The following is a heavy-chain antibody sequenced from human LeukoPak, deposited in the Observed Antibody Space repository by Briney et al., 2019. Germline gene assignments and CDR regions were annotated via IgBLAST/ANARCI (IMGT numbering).Heavy chain of an antibody. Sequence: GRSLRLSCAASGFTFDDYAMHWVRQAPGKGLEWVSGISWNSGSIGYADSVKGRFTISRDNAKNPLYLQMNSLRAEDTALYYCAKATGYSSSWDAFDIWGQGTMVTVSS. D-gene: IGHD6-13*01. CDR3: AKATGYSSSWDAFDI. CDR2: ISWNSGSI. V-gene: IGHV3-9*01. J-gene: IGHJ3*02. CDR1: GFTFDDYA.